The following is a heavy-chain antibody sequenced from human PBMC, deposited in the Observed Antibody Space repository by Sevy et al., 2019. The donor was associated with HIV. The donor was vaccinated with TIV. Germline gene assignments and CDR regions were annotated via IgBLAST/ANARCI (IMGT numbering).Heavy chain of an antibody. V-gene: IGHV3-30*18. Sequence: GGSLRLSCAASGFTFSSYGMHWVRQAPGKGLEWVAVISYDGSNKYYADSVKGRFTISRDNSKNTRYLQMNSLRAEDTAVYYCAKDSPPGSGWFPLFDYWGQGTLVTVSS. CDR2: ISYDGSNK. D-gene: IGHD6-19*01. CDR1: GFTFSSYG. CDR3: AKDSPPGSGWFPLFDY. J-gene: IGHJ4*02.